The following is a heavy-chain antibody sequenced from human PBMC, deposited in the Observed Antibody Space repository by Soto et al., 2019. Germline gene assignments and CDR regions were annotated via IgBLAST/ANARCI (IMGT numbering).Heavy chain of an antibody. D-gene: IGHD6-19*01. CDR1: GFTFSSYA. J-gene: IGHJ6*03. CDR3: AKDRSAVAGSYYYYMDV. V-gene: IGHV3-23*01. CDR2: ISGSGGST. Sequence: GGSLRLSCAASGFTFSSYAMSWVRQAPGKGLEWVSAISGSGGSTYYADSVKGRFTISRDNSKNTLYLQMNSLRAEDTAVYYCAKDRSAVAGSYYYYMDVWGKGTTVTVSS.